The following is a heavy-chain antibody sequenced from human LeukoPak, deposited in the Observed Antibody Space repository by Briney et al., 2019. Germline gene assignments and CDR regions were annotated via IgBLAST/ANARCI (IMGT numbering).Heavy chain of an antibody. Sequence: GGSLRLSCAASGFTFSDYYMSWIRQAPGKGLEWVSYISSSGSTIYYADSVKGRFTISRDNAKNSLYLQMNSLRAEDTAVYYCARSLGYSSSWYPFDYWGQGTLVTVSS. D-gene: IGHD6-13*01. V-gene: IGHV3-11*01. CDR3: ARSLGYSSSWYPFDY. J-gene: IGHJ4*02. CDR2: ISSSGSTI. CDR1: GFTFSDYY.